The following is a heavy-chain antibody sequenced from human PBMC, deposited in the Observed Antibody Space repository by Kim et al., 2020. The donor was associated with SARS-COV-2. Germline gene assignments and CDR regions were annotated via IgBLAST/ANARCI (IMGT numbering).Heavy chain of an antibody. J-gene: IGHJ6*02. CDR2: ISYDGSNK. V-gene: IGHV3-30*18. D-gene: IGHD2-2*01. Sequence: GGSLRLSCAASGFTFSSYGMHWVRQAPGKGLEWVAVISYDGSNKYYADSVKGRFTISRDNSKNTLYLQMNSLRAEDTAVYYCAKEAHCSSTSCYSFYYYYGMDVWGQGTTVTVSS. CDR1: GFTFSSYG. CDR3: AKEAHCSSTSCYSFYYYYGMDV.